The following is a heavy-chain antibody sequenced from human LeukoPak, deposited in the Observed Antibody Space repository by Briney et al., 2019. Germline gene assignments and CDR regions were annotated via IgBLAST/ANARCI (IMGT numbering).Heavy chain of an antibody. V-gene: IGHV3-13*04. CDR2: IGTVGDT. CDR1: GFTFSGYD. Sequence: GGSLRLSCAASGFTFSGYDFHWVRQATGRGLEWVSAIGTVGDTHYLDSVKGRFTISRDNAKNTLYLQMNSLRAEDTAVYYCARVGYSSSWYIDDWGQGTLVTVSS. D-gene: IGHD6-13*01. J-gene: IGHJ4*02. CDR3: ARVGYSSSWYIDD.